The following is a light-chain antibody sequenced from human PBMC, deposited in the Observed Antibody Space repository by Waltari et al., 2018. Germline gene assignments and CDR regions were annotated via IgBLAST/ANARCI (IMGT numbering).Light chain of an antibody. V-gene: IGLV2-14*03. CDR3: SSYRSDNTLI. CDR2: DFS. Sequence: QSALTQPASVSGSPGQSLTISCTGTSSDVGAYNYVSWYQQHPGKVPKLMIYDFSQRPSGISSRFSASKSGNAASLTISGLQFEDEADYYCSSYRSDNTLIFGGGTKLTVL. J-gene: IGLJ2*01. CDR1: SSDVGAYNY.